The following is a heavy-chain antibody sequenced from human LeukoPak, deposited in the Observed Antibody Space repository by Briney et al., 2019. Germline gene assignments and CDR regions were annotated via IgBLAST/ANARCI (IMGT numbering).Heavy chain of an antibody. V-gene: IGHV4-39*01. J-gene: IGHJ5*02. CDR2: VYYSGST. Sequence: SETLSLTCNVSGDSITSGAFYWAWIRQSPGKGLEWIGNVYYSGSTQYNPSLRGRVSISMDKTKTQFSLYLNSVSVTDTAIYYCARRDYAAWFDPWGQGTLVTVSS. CDR1: GDSITSGAFY. D-gene: IGHD4/OR15-4a*01. CDR3: ARRDYAAWFDP.